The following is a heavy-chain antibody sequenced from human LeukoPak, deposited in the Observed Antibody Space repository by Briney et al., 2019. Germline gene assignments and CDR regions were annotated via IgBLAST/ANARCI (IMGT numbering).Heavy chain of an antibody. V-gene: IGHV1-69*13. J-gene: IGHJ6*02. CDR2: IIPIFGTA. D-gene: IGHD5-18*01. CDR1: GGTFTSYA. Sequence: SVKVSCKASGGTFTSYAISWVRQAPGQGLEWMGGIIPIFGTANYAQKFQGRVTITADESTSTAYMELSSLRSEDTAVYYCARVQLRGYSYGSWIYYGMDVWGQGTTVTVSS. CDR3: ARVQLRGYSYGSWIYYGMDV.